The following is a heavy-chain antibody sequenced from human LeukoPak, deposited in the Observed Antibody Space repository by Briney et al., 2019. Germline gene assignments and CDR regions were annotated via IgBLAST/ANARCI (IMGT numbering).Heavy chain of an antibody. V-gene: IGHV3-20*04. CDR1: GFNFDDYG. CDR3: ARGFYGDSFWY. CDR2: INWNGGST. J-gene: IGHJ4*02. D-gene: IGHD4-17*01. Sequence: PGGSLRLSCEASGFNFDDYGMSWVRQAPGKGLEWVSGINWNGGSTGYADSVEGRFTISRDNAKNSLYLQMNSLRVEDTALYYCARGFYGDSFWYWGQGTLVTVSS.